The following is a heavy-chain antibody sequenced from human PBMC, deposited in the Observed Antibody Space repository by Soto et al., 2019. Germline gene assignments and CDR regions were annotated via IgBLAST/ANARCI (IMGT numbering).Heavy chain of an antibody. CDR3: ARADTAMTTPFDY. Sequence: QVQLQESGPGLVKPPETLSLTCTVSGGSISNFYWSWIRQPPGKGLAWIGYVDYSGTANYNPSLKSRVSMSVDTSKNQLSLKVTSVTAADTAMYYCARADTAMTTPFDYWGQGTLVTVSS. V-gene: IGHV4-59*12. CDR1: GGSISNFY. CDR2: VDYSGTA. D-gene: IGHD5-18*01. J-gene: IGHJ4*02.